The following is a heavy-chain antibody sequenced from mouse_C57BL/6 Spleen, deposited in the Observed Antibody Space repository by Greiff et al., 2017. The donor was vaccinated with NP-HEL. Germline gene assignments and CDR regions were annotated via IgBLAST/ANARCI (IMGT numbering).Heavy chain of an antibody. V-gene: IGHV1-7*01. CDR2: INPSSGYT. D-gene: IGHD3-2*02. Sequence: VQLQQSGAELVKPGASVKLSCKASGYTFTSYWMHWVKQRPGQGLEWIGYINPSSGYTKYNQKFKDKATLTADKASSTAYMQLSSLTYEDSAVYYCSTAQTTGGFAYWGQGTLVTVST. CDR3: STAQTTGGFAY. CDR1: GYTFTSYW. J-gene: IGHJ3*01.